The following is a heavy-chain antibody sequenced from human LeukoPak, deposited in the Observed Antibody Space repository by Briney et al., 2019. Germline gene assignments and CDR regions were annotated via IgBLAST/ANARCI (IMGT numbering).Heavy chain of an antibody. CDR2: ISYDGSNK. J-gene: IGHJ6*02. D-gene: IGHD3-10*01. CDR3: AKDGAGGYYYYYYGMDV. CDR1: GFTFSSYG. Sequence: RRSLRLSCAASGFTFSSYGMHWVRQAPGKGLEWVAVISYDGSNKYYADSVKGRFTVSRDNSKNTLYLQMNSLRAEDTAVYYCAKDGAGGYYYYYYGMDVWGQGTTVTVSS. V-gene: IGHV3-30*18.